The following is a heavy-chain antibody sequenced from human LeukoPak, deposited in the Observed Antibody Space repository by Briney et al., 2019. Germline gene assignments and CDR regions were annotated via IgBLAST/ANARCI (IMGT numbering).Heavy chain of an antibody. D-gene: IGHD3-10*01. CDR1: GYTFTGYY. V-gene: IGHV1-2*02. CDR2: INPNSGGT. Sequence: ASVWLSRKASGYTFTGYYMHWVRQAPGQGLEWMGWINPNSGGTSYAQKFQGRVAMTRDTSISTAYLELSRLRSDDTAVYYCARVRGVIITNYYYGMDVWGKGTTVSSSS. J-gene: IGHJ6*04. CDR3: ARVRGVIITNYYYGMDV.